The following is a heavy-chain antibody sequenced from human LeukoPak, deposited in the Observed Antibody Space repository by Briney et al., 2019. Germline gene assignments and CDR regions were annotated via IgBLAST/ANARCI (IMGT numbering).Heavy chain of an antibody. J-gene: IGHJ4*02. D-gene: IGHD2-8*02. Sequence: PSETLSLTCTVSGGPISSYYWSWIRQPAGKGLEWIGRIYTSGSTNYNPSLKSRVTISVDTSKNQFSLKLSSVTAADTAVYYCASLLVPGNFDYWGQGTLVTVSP. V-gene: IGHV4-4*07. CDR1: GGPISSYY. CDR3: ASLLVPGNFDY. CDR2: IYTSGST.